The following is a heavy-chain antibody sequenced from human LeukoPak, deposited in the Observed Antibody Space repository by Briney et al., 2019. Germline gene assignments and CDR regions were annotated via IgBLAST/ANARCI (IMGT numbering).Heavy chain of an antibody. V-gene: IGHV1-18*01. D-gene: IGHD4-11*01. CDR1: GYTFTSYG. J-gene: IGHJ6*03. Sequence: GASVKVSCKASGYTFTSYGISWVRQAPGQGLEWMGWISAYNGNTNYAQKLQGRVTMTTDTSTSTAYMELRSLRSDDTAVYYCASAGYSNCNYYYYMDVWGKGTTVTVSS. CDR2: ISAYNGNT. CDR3: ASAGYSNCNYYYYMDV.